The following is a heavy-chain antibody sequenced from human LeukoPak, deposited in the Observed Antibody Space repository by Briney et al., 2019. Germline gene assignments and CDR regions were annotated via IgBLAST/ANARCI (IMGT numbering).Heavy chain of an antibody. Sequence: SVKVSCKASGGTFSSYAISWVRQAPGQGLEWMGGIIPIFGTANYAQKFQGRVTITTDESTSTAYMELSSLKTEDTAVYFCTRDGGQNGNTAFDVWGQGTLVTVSS. CDR1: GGTFSSYA. CDR2: IIPIFGTA. CDR3: TRDGGQNGNTAFDV. V-gene: IGHV1-69*05. D-gene: IGHD3-16*01. J-gene: IGHJ3*01.